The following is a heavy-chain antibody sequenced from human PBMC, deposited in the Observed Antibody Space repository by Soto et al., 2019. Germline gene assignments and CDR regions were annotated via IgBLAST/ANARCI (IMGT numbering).Heavy chain of an antibody. V-gene: IGHV3-21*01. CDR3: AGHPRDSRGSPVGY. CDR2: ISSSSSYI. J-gene: IGHJ4*02. D-gene: IGHD3-22*01. CDR1: GFTFSSYS. Sequence: GGSLRLSCAASGFTFSSYSMNWVRQAPGKGLEWVSSISSSSSYIYYADSVKGRFTISRDNAKNSLYLQMNSLRAEDTAVYYCAGHPRDSRGSPVGYWGQGTLVTVSS.